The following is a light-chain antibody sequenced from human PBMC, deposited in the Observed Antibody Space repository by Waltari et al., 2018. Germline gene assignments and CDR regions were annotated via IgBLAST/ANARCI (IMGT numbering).Light chain of an antibody. J-gene: IGKJ3*01. CDR3: LQVNSYPFT. CDR2: GGS. CDR1: QGISSY. V-gene: IGKV1-9*01. Sequence: IQLTQSPLSLSASVGDRVTITCRASQGISSYLAWYQQKAGRAPKLLIYGGSTLSNGVPSRFSGSGFGTDFTLTISSLQPEDFATYYCLQVNSYPFTFGPGTTVDIK.